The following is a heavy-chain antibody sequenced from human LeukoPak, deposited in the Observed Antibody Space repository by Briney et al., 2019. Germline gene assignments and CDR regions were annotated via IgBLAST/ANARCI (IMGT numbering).Heavy chain of an antibody. D-gene: IGHD1-7*01. J-gene: IGHJ6*03. CDR2: IYHSGST. V-gene: IGHV4-30-2*01. CDR3: ARDLRTNWNFDYYYMDV. CDR1: GGSISSGGYY. Sequence: SETLSLTCTVSGGSISSGGYYWSWIRQPPGKGLEWIGYIYHSGSTYYNPSLKSRVTISVDRSKNQFSLKLSSVTAADTAVYYCARDLRTNWNFDYYYMDVWGKGTAVTVSS.